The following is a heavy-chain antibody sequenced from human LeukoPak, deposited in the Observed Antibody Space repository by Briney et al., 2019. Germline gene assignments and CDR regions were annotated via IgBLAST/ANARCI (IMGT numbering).Heavy chain of an antibody. D-gene: IGHD3-10*01. V-gene: IGHV7-4-1*02. CDR3: AREGTPSYPVGFGEYYYGMDV. Sequence: ASVKVSCKASGYTFTSYAMNWVRQAPGQGLEWMGWINTNTGNPTYAQGFTGRFVFSLDTSVSTAYLQISSLKAEDTAVYYCAREGTPSYPVGFGEYYYGMDVWGQGTTVTVSS. CDR2: INTNTGNP. CDR1: GYTFTSYA. J-gene: IGHJ6*02.